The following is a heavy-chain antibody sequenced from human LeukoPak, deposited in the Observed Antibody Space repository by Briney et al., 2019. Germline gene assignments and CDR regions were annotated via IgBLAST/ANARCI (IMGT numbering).Heavy chain of an antibody. CDR2: ISGSGGST. Sequence: GGSLRLSCAASGFTFSSHAMSWVRQAPGKGLEWVSAISGSGGSTYYADSVKGRFTISRDNSKITLYLRMNSLRAEDTAVYNCARRTYGDYVGYYFDYWGQGTLVTVSS. V-gene: IGHV3-23*01. D-gene: IGHD4-17*01. CDR3: ARRTYGDYVGYYFDY. CDR1: GFTFSSHA. J-gene: IGHJ4*02.